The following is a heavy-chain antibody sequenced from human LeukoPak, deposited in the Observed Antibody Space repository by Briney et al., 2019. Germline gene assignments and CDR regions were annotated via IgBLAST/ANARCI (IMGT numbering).Heavy chain of an antibody. CDR2: LNANSVGL. D-gene: IGHD5-18*01. Sequence: ASVKFSCNASGYTFTGDDMHWVGQAPGQALGWMGWLNANSVGLKYAQKFQGRGTMTRDTSISTAYRERSRLRSRDPAVNYSARECPPGLTATVEEGWFDPWGQGTLVTVSS. V-gene: IGHV1-2*02. CDR3: ARECPPGLTATVEEGWFDP. CDR1: GYTFTGDD. J-gene: IGHJ5*02.